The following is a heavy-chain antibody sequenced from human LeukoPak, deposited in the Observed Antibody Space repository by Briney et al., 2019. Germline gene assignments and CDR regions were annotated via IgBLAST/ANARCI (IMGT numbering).Heavy chain of an antibody. CDR1: GFTFSSYW. CDR3: ARLGYDILTGYTY. V-gene: IGHV3-7*01. J-gene: IGHJ4*02. D-gene: IGHD3-9*01. Sequence: GGSLRLSCAASGFTFSSYWMSWVRQAPGKGLEWVANIKQDGSEKYYVDSVKGRFTISRDNAKNSLYLQMNSLRAEDTAVYYCARLGYDILTGYTYWGQGTLVTVSS. CDR2: IKQDGSEK.